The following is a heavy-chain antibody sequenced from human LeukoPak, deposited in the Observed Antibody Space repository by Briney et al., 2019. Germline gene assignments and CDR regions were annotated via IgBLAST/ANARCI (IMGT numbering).Heavy chain of an antibody. D-gene: IGHD6-19*01. CDR1: GGSISRYY. V-gene: IGHV4-39*01. CDR2: MYYTGST. CDR3: ARHPHGRGRYKDAFDI. J-gene: IGHJ3*02. Sequence: SETLSLTCTVSGGSISRYYWGWIRQPPGKGLEWIGTMYYTGSTSYNPSLKSRVTISVGTSHNQFSLKLSSMTATDTAVYYCARHPHGRGRYKDAFDIWGQGTMVTVSP.